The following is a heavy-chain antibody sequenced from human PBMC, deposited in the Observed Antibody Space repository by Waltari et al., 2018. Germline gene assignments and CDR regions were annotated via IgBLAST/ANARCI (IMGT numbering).Heavy chain of an antibody. J-gene: IGHJ4*02. CDR1: GYTFTSYD. D-gene: IGHD3-22*01. CDR2: MNPNSGNT. V-gene: IGHV1-8*01. CDR3: ARRQDNSGSLYYFDY. Sequence: QVQLVQSGAEVKKPGASVKVSCKLSGYTFTSYDINWVRQATGQGLEWMGWMNPNSGNTGYAQKFQGRVTMTRNPSISAAYMELTNLRSEDTAVYYCARRQDNSGSLYYFDYWGQGTLVTVSS.